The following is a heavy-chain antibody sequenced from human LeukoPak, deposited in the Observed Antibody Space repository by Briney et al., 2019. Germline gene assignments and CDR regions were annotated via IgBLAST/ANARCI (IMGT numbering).Heavy chain of an antibody. V-gene: IGHV3-23*01. CDR3: AKDDFYGSGSYDTDYYGMDV. CDR1: GFTFSSYA. CDR2: ISGSGGST. D-gene: IGHD3-10*01. Sequence: GGSLRLSCAASGFTFSSYAMSWVRQAPGKRLEWVSAISGSGGSTYYADSVKGRFTISRDNSKNTLYLQMNSLRAEDTAVYYCAKDDFYGSGSYDTDYYGMDVWGQGTTVTVSS. J-gene: IGHJ6*02.